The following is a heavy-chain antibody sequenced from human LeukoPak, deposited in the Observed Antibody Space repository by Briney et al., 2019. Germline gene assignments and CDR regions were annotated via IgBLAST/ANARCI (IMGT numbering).Heavy chain of an antibody. CDR2: ISGSGGST. CDR3: AKDTYDILTGDDY. D-gene: IGHD3-9*01. Sequence: GGSLRLSCAASGFTFSSYGMSWVRQAPGQGLEWVSAISGSGGSTYYADSVKGRFTISRDNSKNTLYLQMNSLRAEDTAVYYCAKDTYDILTGDDYWGQGTLVTVSS. J-gene: IGHJ4*02. V-gene: IGHV3-23*01. CDR1: GFTFSSYG.